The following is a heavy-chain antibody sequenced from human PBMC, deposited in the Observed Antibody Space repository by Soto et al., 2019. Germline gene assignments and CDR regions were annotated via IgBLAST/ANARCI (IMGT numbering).Heavy chain of an antibody. V-gene: IGHV1-3*01. Sequence: GASVKVSCKASGYTFTSYAMHWVRQAPGQRLEWMGWINAGNGNTKYSQKFQGRVTITRDTSASTAYMELISLRSEDTAVYYCARFNYDILTGFPNWFDPWGQGTLVTVSS. CDR3: ARFNYDILTGFPNWFDP. D-gene: IGHD3-9*01. CDR2: INAGNGNT. J-gene: IGHJ5*02. CDR1: GYTFTSYA.